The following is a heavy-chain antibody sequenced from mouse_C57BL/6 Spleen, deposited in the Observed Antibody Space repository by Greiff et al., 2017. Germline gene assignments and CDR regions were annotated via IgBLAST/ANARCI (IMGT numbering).Heavy chain of an antibody. V-gene: IGHV1-19*01. CDR1: GYTFTDYY. D-gene: IGHD2-3*01. CDR2: INPYNGGP. J-gene: IGHJ1*03. Sequence: VQLQQSGPVLVKPGASVTMSCKASGYTFTDYYMNWVKQSHGQSLEWIGVINPYNGGPSYNQKFKGKATLTVDKSSSTAYMELNSLTSEDSAVYYCARKGRIYDGYYWYVEVGGTGTTVTVAS. CDR3: ARKGRIYDGYYWYVEV.